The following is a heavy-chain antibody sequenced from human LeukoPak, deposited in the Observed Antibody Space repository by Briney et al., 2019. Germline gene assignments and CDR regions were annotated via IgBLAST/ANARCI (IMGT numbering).Heavy chain of an antibody. V-gene: IGHV3-30*04. CDR1: VFTFSSYA. CDR3: ARVSLPTRLPLRWDFDY. J-gene: IGHJ4*02. CDR2: ISYDGSNK. Sequence: GRSLRLSCAASVFTFSSYAMHWVRQAPGQGLEWGAVISYDGSNKYYSDSVKVRFTISKDNSKNTMYLQMNSLRAEDTAVYYCARVSLPTRLPLRWDFDYWGQGTLVTVSS. D-gene: IGHD4-23*01.